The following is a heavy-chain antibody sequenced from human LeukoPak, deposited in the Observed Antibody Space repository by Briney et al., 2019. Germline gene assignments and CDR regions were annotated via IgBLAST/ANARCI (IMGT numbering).Heavy chain of an antibody. CDR3: ARDNGYGDPFDY. Sequence: SETLSLTCTVSGGSISSSTYYWGWIRQPPGKGLEWIGYIYYSGSTNYNPSLKSRVTISVDTSKNQFSLKLSSVTAADMAVYYCARDNGYGDPFDYWGQGTLVTVSS. CDR1: GGSISSSTYY. J-gene: IGHJ4*02. D-gene: IGHD4-17*01. V-gene: IGHV4-61*01. CDR2: IYYSGST.